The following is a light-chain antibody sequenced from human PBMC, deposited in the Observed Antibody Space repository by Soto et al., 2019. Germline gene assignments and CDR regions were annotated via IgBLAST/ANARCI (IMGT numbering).Light chain of an antibody. CDR1: QTVRNNY. V-gene: IGKV3-20*01. CDR3: QQYGSSTGT. J-gene: IGKJ1*01. Sequence: EFMWAQSLGALSLSPGERATLTCRASQTVRNNYLAWYQQKPGQAPRLLIYDASSRATGIPDRFSGGGSGTDFTLTIFRLEPEDSAVYYCQQYGSSTGTFCQVTKV. CDR2: DAS.